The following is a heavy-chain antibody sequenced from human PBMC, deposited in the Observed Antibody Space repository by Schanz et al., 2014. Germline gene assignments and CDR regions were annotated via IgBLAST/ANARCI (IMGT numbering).Heavy chain of an antibody. V-gene: IGHV3-23*01. CDR1: GFSFSSYA. CDR3: TRPALWFGVNCFAP. CDR2: MNESHSTI. J-gene: IGHJ5*02. D-gene: IGHD3-10*01. Sequence: EVQLLESGGGLVEPGGSLRLSCAASGFSFSSYAMGWVRQARGEGLEWVSAMNESHSTIYYADSLRGRFTISRDNAENTLYLQMTNLRAEDTAVNYCTRPALWFGVNCFAPWGHGTLVTVSS.